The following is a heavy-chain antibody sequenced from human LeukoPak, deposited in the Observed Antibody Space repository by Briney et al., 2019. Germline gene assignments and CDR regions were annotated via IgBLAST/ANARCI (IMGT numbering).Heavy chain of an antibody. Sequence: ASVKVSCKASGYTFTGYYMHWVRQAPGQGLEWMGWINPNSGGTNYAQKFQGGVTMTRDTSISTAYMELGRLRSDDTAVYYCARAHYDILTGYYFDAFDIWGQGTMVTVSS. CDR3: ARAHYDILTGYYFDAFDI. J-gene: IGHJ3*02. V-gene: IGHV1-2*02. D-gene: IGHD3-9*01. CDR2: INPNSGGT. CDR1: GYTFTGYY.